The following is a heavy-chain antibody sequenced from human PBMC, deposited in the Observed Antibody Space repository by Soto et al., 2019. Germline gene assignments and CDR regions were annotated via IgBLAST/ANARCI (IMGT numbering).Heavy chain of an antibody. CDR1: GGTFSSYA. CDR2: ISAYNGNT. CDR3: ARDQYCSGGSCYFNGFDY. J-gene: IGHJ4*02. V-gene: IGHV1-18*01. Sequence: ASVKVSCKASGGTFSSYAISWVRQAPGQGLEWMGWISAYNGNTNYAQKLQGRVTMTTDTSTSTAYMELRSLRSDDTAVYYCARDQYCSGGSCYFNGFDYWGQGTLVTVS. D-gene: IGHD2-15*01.